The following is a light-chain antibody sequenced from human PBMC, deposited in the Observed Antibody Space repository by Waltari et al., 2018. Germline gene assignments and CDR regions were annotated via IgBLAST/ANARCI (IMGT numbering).Light chain of an antibody. CDR2: DNN. V-gene: IGLV1-51*01. CDR1: SSNIGNSY. Sequence: QSVLTQPPSVSAAPGQKATISCSGSSSNIGNSYVSWYQQLPGTAPKLLIYDNNNRPSGIPDRFSGSKSGTSATLGITGLQTGDEADYYCGTWDSSLSAVVFGGGTKLTVL. CDR3: GTWDSSLSAVV. J-gene: IGLJ2*01.